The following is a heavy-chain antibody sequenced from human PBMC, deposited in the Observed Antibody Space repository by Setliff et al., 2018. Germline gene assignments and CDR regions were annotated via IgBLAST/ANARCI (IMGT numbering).Heavy chain of an antibody. CDR2: IYTSGST. D-gene: IGHD5-12*01. Sequence: KTSETLSLTCTVSGGSISSGSYYWSWIRQPAGKGLEWIGHIYTSGSTNYNPSLKSRVTISVDTSKNQFSLKLSSVTAADTAVYYCAREEDGYNTGAFDIWGQGTMVTVSS. V-gene: IGHV4-61*09. CDR1: GGSISSGSYY. CDR3: AREEDGYNTGAFDI. J-gene: IGHJ3*02.